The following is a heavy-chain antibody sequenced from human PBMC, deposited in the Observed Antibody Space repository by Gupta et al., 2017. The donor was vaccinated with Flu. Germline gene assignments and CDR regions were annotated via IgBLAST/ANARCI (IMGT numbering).Heavy chain of an antibody. D-gene: IGHD6-6*01. V-gene: IGHV1-2*06. CDR1: YY. Sequence: YYIHGVRQAPGQGLEWMGRIHPKRGETIHVQNFQGRVAMTRNRSTSTAYIEVSSLTCDDTAVYYCATLGTGSSKLDYWGQGTLVTVSS. CDR3: ATLGTGSSKLDY. J-gene: IGHJ4*02. CDR2: IHPKRGET.